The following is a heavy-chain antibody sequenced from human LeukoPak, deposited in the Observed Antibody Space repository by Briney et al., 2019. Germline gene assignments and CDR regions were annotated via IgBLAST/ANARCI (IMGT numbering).Heavy chain of an antibody. J-gene: IGHJ4*02. CDR2: IYHSGST. Sequence: TSETLSLTCTVSGYSISSGYFWGWIRQPPGKGLECIGTIYHSGSTYYNPSLKSRVTISVDTSKNQFSLKLSSVTAADTAVYYCARSEVYSSGWYDYFDYWGQGTLVTVSS. CDR3: ARSEVYSSGWYDYFDY. CDR1: GYSISSGYF. D-gene: IGHD6-19*01. V-gene: IGHV4-38-2*02.